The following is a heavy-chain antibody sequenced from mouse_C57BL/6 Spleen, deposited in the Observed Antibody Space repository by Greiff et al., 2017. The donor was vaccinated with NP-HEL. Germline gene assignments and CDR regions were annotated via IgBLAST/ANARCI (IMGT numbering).Heavy chain of an antibody. J-gene: IGHJ3*01. CDR2: IYPGDGDT. V-gene: IGHV1-80*01. CDR3: TREGGPELGPFAY. CDR1: GYAFSSYW. D-gene: IGHD4-1*01. Sequence: VQLQQSGAELVKPGASVKISCKASGYAFSSYWMNWVKQRPGKGLEWIGQIYPGDGDTNYNGKFKGKATLTADKSSSTAYMQLSSLTSEDSAYYFCTREGGPELGPFAYWGQGTLVTVSA.